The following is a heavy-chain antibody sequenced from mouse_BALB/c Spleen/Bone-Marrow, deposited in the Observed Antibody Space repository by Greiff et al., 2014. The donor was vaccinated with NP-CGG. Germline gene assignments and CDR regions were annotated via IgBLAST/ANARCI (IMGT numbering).Heavy chain of an antibody. V-gene: IGHV1-14*01. CDR1: GYTFSSYV. Sequence: EVQLQQSGPELGKPGASVKMSYKASGYTFSSYVIHWVKQKPGQGLEWIGYINPYNDGTKYNEKFKGKATLTSDKSSSTAYIDLSSLTSEDSAVYYCAREADGYYVGAMDYWGQGTSVTVSS. D-gene: IGHD2-3*01. CDR3: AREADGYYVGAMDY. CDR2: INPYNDGT. J-gene: IGHJ4*01.